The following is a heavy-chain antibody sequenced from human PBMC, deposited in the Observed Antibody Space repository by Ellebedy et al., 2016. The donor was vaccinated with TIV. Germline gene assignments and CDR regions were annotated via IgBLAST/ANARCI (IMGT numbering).Heavy chain of an antibody. CDR2: ISSSSSTI. D-gene: IGHD3-9*01. Sequence: GESLKISCAASGFTFSSYSMNWVRQAPGKGLEWVSYISSSSSTIYYADSVKGRFTISRDNAKNSLYLQMNSLRAEDTAVYYCAREDFDWLLTFDYWGQGTLVTVSS. CDR3: AREDFDWLLTFDY. J-gene: IGHJ4*02. CDR1: GFTFSSYS. V-gene: IGHV3-48*04.